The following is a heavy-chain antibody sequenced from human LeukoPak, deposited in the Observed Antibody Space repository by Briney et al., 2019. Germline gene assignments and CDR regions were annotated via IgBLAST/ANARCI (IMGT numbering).Heavy chain of an antibody. CDR1: GYSFPNYW. CDR3: AYQRSIAAAGMYY. V-gene: IGHV5-51*01. J-gene: IGHJ4*02. D-gene: IGHD6-13*01. Sequence: HGESLKISCKGSGYSFPNYWIGWVRQMPGKGLEWMGIIYPGDSDTRYSPSFQGHVTISADKSISTAYLQWSSLKASDTAMYYCAYQRSIAAAGMYYWGQGTLVTVSS. CDR2: IYPGDSDT.